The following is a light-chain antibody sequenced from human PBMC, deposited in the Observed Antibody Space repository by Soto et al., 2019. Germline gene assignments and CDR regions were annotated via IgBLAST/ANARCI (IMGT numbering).Light chain of an antibody. CDR3: QQYDNPPL. CDR1: QDISNH. Sequence: DLQRTQSPSSLSASVGDRVTITCQASQDISNHLNWYQQKPGKAPKLLIYDASNLETGVPSRFSGSGSGTDFTFTISSLQPEDFATYYCQQYDNPPLFGSGTRVDVK. V-gene: IGKV1-33*01. J-gene: IGKJ3*01. CDR2: DAS.